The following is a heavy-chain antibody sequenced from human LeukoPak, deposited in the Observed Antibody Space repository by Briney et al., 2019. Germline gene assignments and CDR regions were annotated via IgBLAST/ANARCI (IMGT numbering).Heavy chain of an antibody. CDR3: ATGSLFGSGGTVGSTAFDP. V-gene: IGHV1-2*02. CDR2: ITPDYGAT. D-gene: IGHD3-10*01. J-gene: IGHJ5*02. Sequence: GASVKVSCKATGYTFTGYYMHWVRQAHGHGLEWIGCITPDYGATNYAQNFEGSVTMTGDTSISTAYMRLSRLTTEDTAAYYCATGSLFGSGGTVGSTAFDPWGQGTLVTVSS. CDR1: GYTFTGYY.